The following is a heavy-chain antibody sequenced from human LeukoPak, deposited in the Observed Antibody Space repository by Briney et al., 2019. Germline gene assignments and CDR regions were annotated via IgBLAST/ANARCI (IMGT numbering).Heavy chain of an antibody. Sequence: ASVKVSCKVSGYTFTGYYIHWVRQAHGQGLEWMGWINPNRGVTNHAQKFQGRVTMTRDTSISTAYMELSRLRSDDTAVYYCFYMDVWGKGTTVIVSS. CDR3: FYMDV. V-gene: IGHV1-2*02. CDR2: INPNRGVT. J-gene: IGHJ6*03. CDR1: GYTFTGYY.